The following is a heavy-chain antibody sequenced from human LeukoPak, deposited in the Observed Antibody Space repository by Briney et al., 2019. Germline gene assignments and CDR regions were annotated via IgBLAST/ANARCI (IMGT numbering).Heavy chain of an antibody. CDR1: GFTFSSYA. V-gene: IGHV3-23*01. J-gene: IGHJ4*02. D-gene: IGHD2-15*01. Sequence: GGSLRLSCAASGFTFSSYAMSWVRQAPGKGLEWVSAISGSGGSTYYADSVKGRFTISRDNSENTLYLQMNSLRAEDTAVYYCAKGSCSGGSCYRYFDYWGQGTLVTVSS. CDR2: ISGSGGST. CDR3: AKGSCSGGSCYRYFDY.